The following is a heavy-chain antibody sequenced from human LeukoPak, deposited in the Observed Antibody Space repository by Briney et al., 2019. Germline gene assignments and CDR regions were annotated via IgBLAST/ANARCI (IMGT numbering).Heavy chain of an antibody. Sequence: PGGSLRLSCAASGFTFSSYSMNWVRQAPGKGLEWVSYISSSSTIYYADSVKGRFTISRDNAKNSLYLQMNSLRAEDTAVYYCARVPDIVVVPAANREDFDYWGQGTLVTVSS. CDR3: ARVPDIVVVPAANREDFDY. V-gene: IGHV3-48*01. CDR2: ISSSSTI. CDR1: GFTFSSYS. J-gene: IGHJ4*02. D-gene: IGHD2-2*01.